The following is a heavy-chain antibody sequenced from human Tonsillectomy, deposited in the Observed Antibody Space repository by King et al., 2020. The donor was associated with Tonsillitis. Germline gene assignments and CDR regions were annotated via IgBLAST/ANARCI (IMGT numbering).Heavy chain of an antibody. CDR1: GGSISSSSYY. Sequence: QLQESGPGLVKPSETLSLTCTVSGGSISSSSYYWGWIRQPPGKGLEWIGSIYYSGSTYYNPSLKSRVTISVDTSKNQFSLRLSSVTAADTAVYYCAGPEYSSSSGVDYWGQGTLVTVSS. J-gene: IGHJ4*02. CDR3: AGPEYSSSSGVDY. V-gene: IGHV4-39*01. CDR2: IYYSGST. D-gene: IGHD6-6*01.